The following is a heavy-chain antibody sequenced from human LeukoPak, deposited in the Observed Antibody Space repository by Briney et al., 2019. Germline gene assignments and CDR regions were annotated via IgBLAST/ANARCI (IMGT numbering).Heavy chain of an antibody. CDR2: INHSGST. CDR1: GGSFSGYY. J-gene: IGHJ6*03. D-gene: IGHD3-10*01. CDR3: ARLQVGSGTYYYYYYMDV. Sequence: SETLSLTCAVSGGSFSGYYWSWIRQPPGKGLEWIGEINHSGSTNYNPSLKSRVTISVDTSKNQFSLKLSSVTSADTAVYYCARLQVGSGTYYYYYYMDVWGKGTTVTISS. V-gene: IGHV4-34*01.